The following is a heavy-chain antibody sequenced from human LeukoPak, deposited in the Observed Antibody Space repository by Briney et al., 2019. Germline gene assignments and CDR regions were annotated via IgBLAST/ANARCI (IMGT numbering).Heavy chain of an antibody. CDR3: GRGVAGSGSTPKY. V-gene: IGHV4-59*01. Sequence: PSETLSLTCTVSGCSISSYYWIWIRQPPGKGLEWIGFIYYNGNTNYNPSLKSRVTISEDSSKSQSSLKLTSATAADTAVYYCGRGVAGSGSTPKYWGQGTLVTVSS. CDR2: IYYNGNT. D-gene: IGHD1-26*01. CDR1: GCSISSYY. J-gene: IGHJ4*02.